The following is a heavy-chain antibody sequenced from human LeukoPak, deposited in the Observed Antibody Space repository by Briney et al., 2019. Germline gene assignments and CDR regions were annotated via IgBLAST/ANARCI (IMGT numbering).Heavy chain of an antibody. Sequence: SETLSLTCTVSGGSISNYYWSWIRQPPGKGLEWIGYIYYSGSTNYNPSLKSRVTISVDTSKNQFSLKLRSVTAADTAVYYCAREVPGWRLIGTQRQAYYYMDVWGKGTTVTISS. CDR1: GGSISNYY. J-gene: IGHJ6*03. CDR3: AREVPGWRLIGTQRQAYYYMDV. V-gene: IGHV4-59*01. D-gene: IGHD2-2*01. CDR2: IYYSGST.